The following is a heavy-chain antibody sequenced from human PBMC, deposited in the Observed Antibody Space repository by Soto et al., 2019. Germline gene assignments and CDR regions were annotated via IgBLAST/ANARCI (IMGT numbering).Heavy chain of an antibody. D-gene: IGHD1-26*01. J-gene: IGHJ6*02. V-gene: IGHV3-30-3*01. CDR1: GFTFSSYA. CDR2: ISYDGSNK. CDR3: AREWWEQTPRPYYYYGMDV. Sequence: QPGGSLRLSCAASGFTFSSYAMHWVRQAPGKGLEWVAVISYDGSNKYYADSVKGRFTISRDNSKNTLYLQMNSLRAEDTAVYYCAREWWEQTPRPYYYYGMDVWGQGTTVTVSS.